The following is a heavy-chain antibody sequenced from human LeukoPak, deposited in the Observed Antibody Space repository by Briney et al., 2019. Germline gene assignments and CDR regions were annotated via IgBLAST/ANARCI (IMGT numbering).Heavy chain of an antibody. CDR1: GFTFSSYG. Sequence: PGRSLRLSCAASGFTFSSYGMHWVRQAPGKGLEWVAVISYDGSNKYYADSVKGRFTISRDNSKSTLYLQMNSLRAEDTAVYYCAKDLLLRAAAGTYFDYWGQGTLVTVSS. CDR2: ISYDGSNK. CDR3: AKDLLLRAAAGTYFDY. V-gene: IGHV3-30*18. J-gene: IGHJ4*02. D-gene: IGHD6-13*01.